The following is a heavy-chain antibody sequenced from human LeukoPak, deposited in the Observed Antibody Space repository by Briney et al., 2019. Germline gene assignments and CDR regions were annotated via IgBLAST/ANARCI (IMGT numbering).Heavy chain of an antibody. CDR3: ARHDSFIPY. J-gene: IGHJ4*02. V-gene: IGHV3-23*01. D-gene: IGHD5-18*01. CDR2: TSDSGRAT. Sequence: GGSLRLSCAASGFTFNNYAMSWVRQAPGKGLEWVSGTSDSGRATYYTDSVRGRCTISRDNSKNTVYLQMRNLRAEDTAVYFCARHDSFIPYWGQGSLVTVSS. CDR1: GFTFNNYA.